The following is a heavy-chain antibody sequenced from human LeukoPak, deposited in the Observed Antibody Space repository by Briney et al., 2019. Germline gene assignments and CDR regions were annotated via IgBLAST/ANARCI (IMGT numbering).Heavy chain of an antibody. J-gene: IGHJ6*03. CDR3: ARLRSSSFYYYMDV. D-gene: IGHD6-6*01. V-gene: IGHV3-11*01. Sequence: GGSLRLSCAASGFTFSDYYMSWIRQAPGKGLEWVSYISSSGSTIYYADSVKGRFTISRDNAKNSLYLQMNSLRAEDTAVYYCARLRSSSFYYYMDVWGKGTTVTVSS. CDR1: GFTFSDYY. CDR2: ISSSGSTI.